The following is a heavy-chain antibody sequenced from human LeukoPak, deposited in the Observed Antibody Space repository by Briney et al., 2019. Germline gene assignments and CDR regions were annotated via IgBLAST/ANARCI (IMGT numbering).Heavy chain of an antibody. CDR3: AREADQEGSSGWYIGYYYYYMDV. CDR1: GYTFTSYA. CDR2: INTNTGNP. Sequence: ASVKVSCKASGYTFTSYAMNWVRQAPGQGLEWMGWINTNTGNPTYAQAFTGRFVFSLDTSVSTAYLQISSLKAEDTAVYYCAREADQEGSSGWYIGYYYYYMDVWGKGTTVTVSS. V-gene: IGHV7-4-1*02. D-gene: IGHD6-19*01. J-gene: IGHJ6*03.